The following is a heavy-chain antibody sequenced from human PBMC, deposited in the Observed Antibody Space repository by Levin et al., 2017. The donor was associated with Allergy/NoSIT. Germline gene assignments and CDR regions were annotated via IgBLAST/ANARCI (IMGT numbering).Heavy chain of an antibody. J-gene: IGHJ4*02. CDR3: AKDGAI. Sequence: GESLKISCAASGFTFSDYAMNWVRQAPGKGLEWVLGISAGGGSTDFADSAKGRFIISRDNSKNTLSLQMNSLRVEDTAVYYCAKDGAIWGPGTLVTVSS. V-gene: IGHV3-23*01. D-gene: IGHD3-16*01. CDR1: GFTFSDYA. CDR2: ISAGGGST.